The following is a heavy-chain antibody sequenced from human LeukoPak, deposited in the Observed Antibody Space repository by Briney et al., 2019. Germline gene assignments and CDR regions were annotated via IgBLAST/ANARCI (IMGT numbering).Heavy chain of an antibody. CDR3: ARAMVRGVIELRYAFDI. D-gene: IGHD3-10*01. CDR2: ISYDGSNK. Sequence: SGGSLRLSCAASGFTFSSYAMHWVRQAPGKGLEWVAVISYDGSNKYYADSVKGRFTISRDNSKNTLYLQMNSLRAEDTAVYYCARAMVRGVIELRYAFDIWGQGTMVTVSS. V-gene: IGHV3-30-3*01. CDR1: GFTFSSYA. J-gene: IGHJ3*02.